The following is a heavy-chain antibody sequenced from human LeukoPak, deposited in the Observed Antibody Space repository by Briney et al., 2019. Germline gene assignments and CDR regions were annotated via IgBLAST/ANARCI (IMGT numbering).Heavy chain of an antibody. CDR3: ARDPGRDGYKGFDY. CDR2: IIPILGIA. D-gene: IGHD5-12*01. Sequence: SVKVSCKASGGTFSSYAISRVRQAPGQGLEWMGRIIPILGIANYAQKFQGRVTITADKSTSTAYMELSSLRSEDTAVCYCARDPGRDGYKGFDYWGQGTLVTVSS. J-gene: IGHJ4*02. V-gene: IGHV1-69*04. CDR1: GGTFSSYA.